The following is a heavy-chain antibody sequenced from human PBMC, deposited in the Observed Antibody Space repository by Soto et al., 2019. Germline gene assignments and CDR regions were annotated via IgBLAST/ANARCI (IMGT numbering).Heavy chain of an antibody. J-gene: IGHJ6*02. CDR3: ARQEGATVLFYYGMDV. D-gene: IGHD1-26*01. Sequence: GESLKISCKGSGYNFTNYWIGWVRQMPGKGLEWMGIIYPGDYETKYSPSFQGQVTISADKSISAAYLQWRSLKASDTAMYYCARQEGATVLFYYGMDVWGQGTTVTSP. V-gene: IGHV5-51*01. CDR1: GYNFTNYW. CDR2: IYPGDYET.